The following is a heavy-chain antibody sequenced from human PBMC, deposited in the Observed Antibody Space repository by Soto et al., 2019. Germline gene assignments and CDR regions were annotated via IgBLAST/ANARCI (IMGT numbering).Heavy chain of an antibody. CDR1: GSPFTSYY. CDR3: AKGYCSGGGCPNHYYYGMDV. V-gene: IGHV1-46*01. Sequence: ASVKVSCMASGSPFTSYYMHWVRQAPGQGIEWMGIINPSGGSTSYAQKFQGRVTMTRDTSTSTVYMELSSLISEDTVVYYCAKGYCSGGGCPNHYYYGMDVWGQGATVTVSS. J-gene: IGHJ6*02. D-gene: IGHD2-15*01. CDR2: INPSGGST.